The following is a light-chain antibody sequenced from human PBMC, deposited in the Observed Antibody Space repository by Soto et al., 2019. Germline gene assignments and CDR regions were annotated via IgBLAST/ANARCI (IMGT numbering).Light chain of an antibody. Sequence: DIQMTQSPSTLSASVGDRVTITCRASQIIDSSLAWYQQKPGKAPKLLIYDASTLQSGVPSRFSGSESGTEFTLTISSLQPDDSATYYCQQYYSYPYTFGQGTKLEIK. CDR2: DAS. CDR1: QIIDSS. J-gene: IGKJ2*01. V-gene: IGKV1-5*01. CDR3: QQYYSYPYT.